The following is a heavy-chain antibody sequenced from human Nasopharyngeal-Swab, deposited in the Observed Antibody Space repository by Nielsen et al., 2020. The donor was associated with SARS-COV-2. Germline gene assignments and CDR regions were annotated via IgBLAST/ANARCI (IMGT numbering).Heavy chain of an antibody. CDR3: AKDGSVVAATGNYGMDV. CDR2: ISWNSGSI. V-gene: IGHV3-9*01. J-gene: IGHJ6*02. Sequence: GGSLRLSCAASGFTFDDYAMHWVRQAPGKGLEWVSGISWNSGSIGYADSVKGRFTISGDNAKNSLYLQMNSLRAEDTALYYCAKDGSVVAATGNYGMDVWGQGTTVTVSS. D-gene: IGHD2-15*01. CDR1: GFTFDDYA.